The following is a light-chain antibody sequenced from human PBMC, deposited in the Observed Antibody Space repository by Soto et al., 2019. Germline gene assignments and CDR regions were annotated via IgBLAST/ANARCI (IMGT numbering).Light chain of an antibody. CDR1: QSISSW. Sequence: DIKMNQSPSTLSASVRDRFTITCRASQSISSWLAWYQQKPGKAPKLLIYDASSLESGVPSRFSGSGSGTEFTLTISSLQPDDFATYYCQQYNSYETFGQ. V-gene: IGKV1-5*01. CDR3: QQYNSYET. CDR2: DAS. J-gene: IGKJ1*01.